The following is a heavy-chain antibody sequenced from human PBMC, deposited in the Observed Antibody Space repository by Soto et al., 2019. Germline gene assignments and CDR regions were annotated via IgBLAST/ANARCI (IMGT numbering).Heavy chain of an antibody. D-gene: IGHD3-22*01. CDR2: ISGSGGST. Sequence: PGGPLRLSGAASGFAFSSYAMSWVRQAPGKGLEWVSAISGSGGSTYYADSVKGRFTISRDNSKNTLYLQMNSLRAEDTAVYYCAKVPYYYDSSGYYDYWGQGTLVTVSS. V-gene: IGHV3-23*01. CDR3: AKVPYYYDSSGYYDY. CDR1: GFAFSSYA. J-gene: IGHJ4*02.